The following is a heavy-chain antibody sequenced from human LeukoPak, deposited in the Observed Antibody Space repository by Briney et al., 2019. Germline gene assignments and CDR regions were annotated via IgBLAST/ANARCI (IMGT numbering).Heavy chain of an antibody. Sequence: GASVKVSCKASGYTFSSYDINWVRQATGQGLEWMGWMNPNSGNTGYAQKFQGRVTMTRNTSISTAYMELSSLRSEDTAVYYCATADLILTDYYTQDAFDIWGQGTMVTVSS. V-gene: IGHV1-8*02. D-gene: IGHD3-9*01. J-gene: IGHJ3*02. CDR1: GYTFSSYD. CDR3: ATADLILTDYYTQDAFDI. CDR2: MNPNSGNT.